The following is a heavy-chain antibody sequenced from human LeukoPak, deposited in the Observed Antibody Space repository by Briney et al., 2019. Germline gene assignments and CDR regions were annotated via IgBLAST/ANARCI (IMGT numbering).Heavy chain of an antibody. Sequence: GGSLRLSCVASGFTLDDYALHWVRQAPGKGLEWISLISGDGDSTYYADSVKGRFTISRDNSKNSLYLQMSSLGAEDTALYYCAKGVRSGTYYNCFDPWGQGTLVTVSS. V-gene: IGHV3-43*02. J-gene: IGHJ5*02. D-gene: IGHD1-26*01. CDR3: AKGVRSGTYYNCFDP. CDR1: GFTLDDYA. CDR2: ISGDGDST.